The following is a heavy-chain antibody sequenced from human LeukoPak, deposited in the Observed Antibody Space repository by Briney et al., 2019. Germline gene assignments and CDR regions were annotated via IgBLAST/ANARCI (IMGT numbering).Heavy chain of an antibody. J-gene: IGHJ4*02. CDR2: ISSSGNTI. CDR1: GFTFSDYY. CDR3: ARGRFGGVPFDY. D-gene: IGHD3-16*01. Sequence: GGSLRLSCAVSGFTFSDYYMSWIRQAPGKGLEWVSYISSSGNTIYYADSVKGRFTISRDNAKNSLYLQMNSLRGEDTAVYYCARGRFGGVPFDYWGQGTLVTVSS. V-gene: IGHV3-11*01.